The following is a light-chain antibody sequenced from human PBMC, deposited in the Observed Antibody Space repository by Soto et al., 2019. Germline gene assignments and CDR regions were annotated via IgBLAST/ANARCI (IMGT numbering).Light chain of an antibody. V-gene: IGLV2-14*01. J-gene: IGLJ1*01. Sequence: QSALNQTASGSESRGQSITISCTGTSSDVGGYNYVSWYQQHPGKAPKLMIYDVSNRPSGVSNRFSGSKSGNTASLTISGLQADDEADYYCSSYTSSSTLYVFGTGTKVTVL. CDR3: SSYTSSSTLYV. CDR2: DVS. CDR1: SSDVGGYNY.